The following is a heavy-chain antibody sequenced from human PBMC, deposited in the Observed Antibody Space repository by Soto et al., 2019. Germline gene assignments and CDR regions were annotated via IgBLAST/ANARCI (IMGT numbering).Heavy chain of an antibody. CDR3: ARDLYYYDSSGPSYGMDV. CDR2: IIPISGTA. CDR1: GGTFSSYA. J-gene: IGHJ6*02. Sequence: SVKVSCKASGGTFSSYAISWVRQAPGQGLEWMGGIIPISGTANYAQKFQGRVTITADKSTSTAYMELSSLRSEDTAVYYCARDLYYYDSSGPSYGMDVWGQGTTVTVSS. D-gene: IGHD3-22*01. V-gene: IGHV1-69*06.